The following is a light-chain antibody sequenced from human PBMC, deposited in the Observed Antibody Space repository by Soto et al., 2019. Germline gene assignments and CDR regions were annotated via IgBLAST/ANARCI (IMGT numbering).Light chain of an antibody. CDR2: AAS. Sequence: DIQMNQPPSSLSASVGDRVTITCRASQSISSYLNWYQQKPGKATKLLIYAASSLQSGVPSRFSGSGSGTEFTLTISSLQPEDFATYHCQQSYSTPPFTFGPGTKVDIK. V-gene: IGKV1-39*01. J-gene: IGKJ3*01. CDR3: QQSYSTPPFT. CDR1: QSISSY.